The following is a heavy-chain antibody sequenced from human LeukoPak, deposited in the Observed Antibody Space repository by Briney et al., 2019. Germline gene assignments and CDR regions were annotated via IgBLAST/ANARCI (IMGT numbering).Heavy chain of an antibody. CDR1: GFTFSNYW. CDR3: ARRNAMDV. CDR2: INRDGSER. V-gene: IGHV3-7*03. J-gene: IGHJ6*02. Sequence: GGSLRLSCAASGFTFSNYWMTWGRQAPGKGREGVANINRDGSERYYVDSVKGRFTISRDDAKSSLYLQMNSLRAEDTAVYYCARRNAMDVWGQGTTVIVFS.